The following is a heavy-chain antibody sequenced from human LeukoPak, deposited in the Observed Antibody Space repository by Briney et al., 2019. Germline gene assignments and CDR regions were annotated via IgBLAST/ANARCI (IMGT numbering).Heavy chain of an antibody. CDR2: INWNGDST. CDR3: KGSGLKTANSTRVGDFYYYYMDV. D-gene: IGHD2/OR15-2a*01. CDR1: GFNFGDYG. J-gene: IGHJ6*03. V-gene: IGHV3-20*04. Sequence: GGSLRLSCVASGFNFGDYGMSWVRQAPGKGLEWVSAINWNGDSTRYADSLKGRFTVSRDNAKNALYLHMNSLRAEDTALYYCKGSGLKTANSTRVGDFYYYYMDVWGKGTTVTVSS.